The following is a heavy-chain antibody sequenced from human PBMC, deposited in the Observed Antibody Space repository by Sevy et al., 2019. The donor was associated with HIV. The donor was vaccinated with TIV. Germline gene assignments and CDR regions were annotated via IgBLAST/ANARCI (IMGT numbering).Heavy chain of an antibody. CDR2: LGGSGDTT. CDR3: ARAGKDTAMAGGYYYYGMDV. J-gene: IGHJ6*02. D-gene: IGHD5-18*01. Sequence: GGSLRLSCAASGFTFSSYAMSWVRQAPEKGLEWVSTLGGSGDTTYYADSVKGRFTISRDNSKNTLYLQMNSLRAEDTAVYYCARAGKDTAMAGGYYYYGMDVWGQGTTVTVSS. CDR1: GFTFSSYA. V-gene: IGHV3-23*01.